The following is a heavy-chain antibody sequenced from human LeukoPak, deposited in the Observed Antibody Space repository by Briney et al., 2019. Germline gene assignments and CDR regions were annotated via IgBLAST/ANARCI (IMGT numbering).Heavy chain of an antibody. CDR2: IIPILGIA. V-gene: IGHV1-69*04. J-gene: IGHJ4*02. D-gene: IGHD3-22*01. CDR1: GGTFSSYA. CDR3: ARDSDSSGYYSSGY. Sequence: GASVKVSCKASGGTFSSYAISWVRQAPGQGLEWRGRIIPILGIANYAQKFQGRVTITADKSTSTAYMELSSLGSEDTAVYYCARDSDSSGYYSSGYWGQGTLVTVSS.